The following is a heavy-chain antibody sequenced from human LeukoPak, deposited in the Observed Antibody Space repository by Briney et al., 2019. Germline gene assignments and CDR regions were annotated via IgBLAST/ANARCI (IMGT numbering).Heavy chain of an antibody. CDR1: GFTFSSYE. Sequence: GGSLRLSCAASGFTFSSYEMNWVRQAPGKGLEWVSYISSSGSTKYYVDSVKGRFTISRDIAKNSLYLQMNSLRAEDTAVYYCARDGDLAPDVPFDYWGQGTLVTVSS. CDR2: ISSSGSTK. CDR3: ARDGDLAPDVPFDY. V-gene: IGHV3-48*03. D-gene: IGHD7-27*01. J-gene: IGHJ4*02.